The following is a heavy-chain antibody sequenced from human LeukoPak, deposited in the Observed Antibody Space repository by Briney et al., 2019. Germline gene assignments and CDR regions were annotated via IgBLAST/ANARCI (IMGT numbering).Heavy chain of an antibody. V-gene: IGHV3-30*18. D-gene: IGHD6-19*01. CDR1: GFTFRSYG. Sequence: PGGSLRLSCAASGFTFRSYGMHWVRQAPGEGLEWLAVISYDGNNKFYADSVKGRFTISRDNSRNMLFVEVSSLRADDTAVYYCAKGGYGSDWTPFGLDVWGLGTTVTVSS. CDR2: ISYDGNNK. CDR3: AKGGYGSDWTPFGLDV. J-gene: IGHJ6*02.